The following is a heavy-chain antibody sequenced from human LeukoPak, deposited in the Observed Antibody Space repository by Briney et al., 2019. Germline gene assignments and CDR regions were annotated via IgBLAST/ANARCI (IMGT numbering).Heavy chain of an antibody. CDR3: ASPYNFDAFDI. J-gene: IGHJ3*02. CDR2: ISSSSSYI. D-gene: IGHD5-24*01. CDR1: GFTVSSNY. V-gene: IGHV3-21*01. Sequence: PGGSLRLTCAASGFTVSSNYMSWVRQAPGKGLEWVSSISSSSSYIYYADSVKGRFTISRDNAKNSLYLQMNSLRAEDTAVYYCASPYNFDAFDIWGQGTMVTVSS.